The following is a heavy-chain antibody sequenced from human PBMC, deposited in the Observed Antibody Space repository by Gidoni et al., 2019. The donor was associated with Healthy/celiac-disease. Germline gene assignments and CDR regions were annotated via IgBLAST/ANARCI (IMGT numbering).Heavy chain of an antibody. V-gene: IGHV5-10-1*01. CDR3: ASGYDYRLYY. J-gene: IGHJ4*02. CDR1: GYSFTSYW. D-gene: IGHD3-22*01. CDR2: IDPSDSYT. Sequence: VPLVQSGAEVKQPGESLRISCTGSGYSFTSYWISWVRQMPGKGLAWMGRIDPSDSYTNYSPSFQGHVTISADKSISTAYLQWSSLKASDTAMYYCASGYDYRLYYWGQGTLVTVSS.